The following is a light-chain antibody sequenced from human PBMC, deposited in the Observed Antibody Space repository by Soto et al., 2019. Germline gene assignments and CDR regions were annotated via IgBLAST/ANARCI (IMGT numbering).Light chain of an antibody. Sequence: EIVMTQSPATLSVSPGERATLSCRSSQSVSSNLAWYQQKPGQAPRLLIYGASTRATGIPARFSGSGSGTELTLTISSLQSEDFAVYYRQQYNNWPPITFGQGTLLEI. CDR3: QQYNNWPPIT. CDR2: GAS. V-gene: IGKV3-15*01. J-gene: IGKJ5*01. CDR1: QSVSSN.